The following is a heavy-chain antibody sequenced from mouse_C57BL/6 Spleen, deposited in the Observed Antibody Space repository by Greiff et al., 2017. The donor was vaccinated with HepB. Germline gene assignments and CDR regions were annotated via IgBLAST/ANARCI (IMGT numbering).Heavy chain of an antibody. Sequence: QVQLQQPGTELVKPGASVKLSCKASGYTFTSYWMHWVKQRPGQGLEWIGNINPSNGGTNYNEKFKSKATLTVDKSSSTAYMQLSSLTSEDSAVYYCASSLFYYYGSSSWFAYWGQGTLVTVSA. CDR1: GYTFTSYW. CDR2: INPSNGGT. CDR3: ASSLFYYYGSSSWFAY. D-gene: IGHD1-1*01. J-gene: IGHJ3*01. V-gene: IGHV1-53*01.